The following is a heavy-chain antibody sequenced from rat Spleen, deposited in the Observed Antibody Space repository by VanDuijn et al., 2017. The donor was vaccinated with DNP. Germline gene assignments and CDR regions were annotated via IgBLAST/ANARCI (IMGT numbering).Heavy chain of an antibody. J-gene: IGHJ2*01. CDR2: ISYDGSST. Sequence: EVQLVESGGGLVQPGRSLKLSCAASGFPFSDYFMAWVRQAPNKGLEWVATISYDGSSTYYRDSVEGRFTISRDNAKSTLYLQRDSLRSEDTATDYCTRGGTYYFDYWGQGVMVTVSS. CDR3: TRGGTYYFDY. V-gene: IGHV5-7*01. CDR1: GFPFSDYF.